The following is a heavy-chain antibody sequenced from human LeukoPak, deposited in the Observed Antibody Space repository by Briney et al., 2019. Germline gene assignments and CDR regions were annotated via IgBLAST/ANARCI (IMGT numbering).Heavy chain of an antibody. Sequence: GGSLRLSCAASGFTFSSYWMSWVRQAPGKGLEWVANINKDGGEKYYVDSVKGRFTISRDNSKNTLYLQMNSLRAEDTAVYYCARIRVGSSGWYYFDYWGQGTLVTVSS. D-gene: IGHD6-19*01. CDR1: GFTFSSYW. CDR3: ARIRVGSSGWYYFDY. CDR2: INKDGGEK. J-gene: IGHJ4*02. V-gene: IGHV3-7*01.